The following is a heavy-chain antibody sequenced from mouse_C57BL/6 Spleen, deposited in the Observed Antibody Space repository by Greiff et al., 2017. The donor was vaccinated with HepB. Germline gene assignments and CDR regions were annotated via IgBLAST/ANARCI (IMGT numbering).Heavy chain of an antibody. D-gene: IGHD2-5*01. CDR1: GYTFTSYW. CDR2: IYPSDSET. Sequence: QVQLQQPGAELVRPGSSVKLSCKASGYTFTSYWMDWVKQRPGQGLEWIGNIYPSDSETHYNQKFKDKATLTVDKSSSTAYMQLSSLTSEDSAVYYCARAYYSNPWYFDGWGTGTTVTVSS. J-gene: IGHJ1*03. CDR3: ARAYYSNPWYFDG. V-gene: IGHV1-61*01.